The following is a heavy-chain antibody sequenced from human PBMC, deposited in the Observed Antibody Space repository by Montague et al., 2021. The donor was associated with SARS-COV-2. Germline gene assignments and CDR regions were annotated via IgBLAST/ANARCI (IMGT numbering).Heavy chain of an antibody. D-gene: IGHD3-10*01. CDR2: ISSSGTSI. CDR3: ASPPGIRGREY. V-gene: IGHV3-11*01. CDR1: GFPFSDYY. Sequence: SMSLSWAASGFPFSDYYMSWIRQAPGKGLEWISYISSSGTSISYADSVKGRVTISRDNAKKFLYLQMNSLRVDDTAVYYCASPPGIRGREYWGQGILVTVSS. J-gene: IGHJ4*02.